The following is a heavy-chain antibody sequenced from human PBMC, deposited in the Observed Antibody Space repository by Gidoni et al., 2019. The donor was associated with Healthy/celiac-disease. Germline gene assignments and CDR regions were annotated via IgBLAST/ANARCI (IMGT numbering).Heavy chain of an antibody. CDR2: SYYSGST. CDR3: ARHRGDEDSYGPGDYDYYMDV. CDR1: GGSISSYY. V-gene: IGHV4-59*08. Sequence: QVQLQESGPGLVKPSETLSLTCTVSGGSISSYYWSWIRQPPGKGLEWIGYSYYSGSTNYNPSLKSRVTISVDTSKNQFSLKLSSVTAADTAVYYCARHRGDEDSYGPGDYDYYMDVWGKGTTVTVSS. J-gene: IGHJ6*03. D-gene: IGHD5-18*01.